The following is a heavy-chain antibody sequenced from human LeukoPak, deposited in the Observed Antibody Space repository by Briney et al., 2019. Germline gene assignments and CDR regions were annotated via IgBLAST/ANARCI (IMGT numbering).Heavy chain of an antibody. V-gene: IGHV4-4*07. CDR2: IYSSGST. CDR1: GGSISSYY. D-gene: IGHD6-6*01. Sequence: SETLSLTCTVSGGSISSYYWSWIRRPAGKGLEWIGRIYSSGSTNYNPSLKSRVTMSVDTSKNQFSLKLNSVTAADTAVYYCAREGLEYSSSSPLDYWGQGTLVTVSS. CDR3: AREGLEYSSSSPLDY. J-gene: IGHJ4*02.